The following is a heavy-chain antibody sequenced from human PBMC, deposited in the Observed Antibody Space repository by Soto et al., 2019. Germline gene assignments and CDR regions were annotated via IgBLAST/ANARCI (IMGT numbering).Heavy chain of an antibody. CDR1: RFTFSTYA. Sequence: PGWYLRLSCAASRFTFSTYAMSWVRQAPGKGLEWVSGISGGGGDTSYADSVRGRFTCSRDNSKNTLYLQMNSLRDEDTALYYCAKSLFGGPDICGQGTMVTVS. V-gene: IGHV3-23*01. CDR3: AKSLFGGPDI. J-gene: IGHJ3*02. CDR2: ISGGGGDT. D-gene: IGHD2-15*01.